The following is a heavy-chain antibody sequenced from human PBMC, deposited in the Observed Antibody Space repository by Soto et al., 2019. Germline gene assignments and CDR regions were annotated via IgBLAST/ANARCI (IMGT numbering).Heavy chain of an antibody. CDR2: ISSNGGST. J-gene: IGHJ4*02. V-gene: IGHV3-64D*06. CDR3: VKDRYVEY. CDR1: GFTFTNYA. Sequence: PWGSLRLCCSVFGFTFTNYAMHWVRQAPGKGLQYVSSISSNGGSTYYADSVKGRFTISRDNSKNTLYLQMSSLRVEDTAVYYCVKDRYVEYWGQGMLVTVSS.